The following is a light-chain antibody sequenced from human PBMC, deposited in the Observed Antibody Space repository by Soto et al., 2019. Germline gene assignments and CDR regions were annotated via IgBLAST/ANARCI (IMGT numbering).Light chain of an antibody. J-gene: IGKJ4*01. CDR1: QSVLYNSNKQNY. Sequence: DIVMTQSPDSLAVSLGERATINCKSSQSVLYNSNKQNYLAWYQQKPGQPPKLLIYWASIRESGVSDRFSGSGSGTDFTLTISSLQAEDVAVYYCQQNFNTPLTFGGGTKVEIK. V-gene: IGKV4-1*01. CDR3: QQNFNTPLT. CDR2: WAS.